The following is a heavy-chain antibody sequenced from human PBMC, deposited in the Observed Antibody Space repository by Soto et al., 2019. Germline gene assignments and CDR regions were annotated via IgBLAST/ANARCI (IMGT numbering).Heavy chain of an antibody. V-gene: IGHV4-59*01. CDR2: IYYSGST. D-gene: IGHD3-9*01. CDR1: NGSIINYY. J-gene: IGHJ3*02. Sequence: QVQLQESGPGLVKPSETLSLTCTVSNGSIINYYWSWIRQPPGKGLEWIGYIYYSGSTNYNPSLNSRVTMSVDRSRNQLSLKLNSVTPADTAVEYCASLLTLATTTCEGFDIWGQGTMVIVS. CDR3: ASLLTLATTTCEGFDI.